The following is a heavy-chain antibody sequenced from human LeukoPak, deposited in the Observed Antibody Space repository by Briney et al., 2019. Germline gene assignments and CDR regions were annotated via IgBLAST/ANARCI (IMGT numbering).Heavy chain of an antibody. J-gene: IGHJ5*02. CDR1: GGSFSGYY. CDR2: INHSGST. V-gene: IGHV4-34*01. Sequence: SGTLSLTCAVYGGSFSGYYWSWIRQPPGKGLEWIGEINHSGSTNYNPSLKSRVTISVDTSNNQFSLKLSSVTAADTAVYYFARGRGGGYNWLDPWGQGPLVTVSS. D-gene: IGHD3-10*01. CDR3: ARGRGGGYNWLDP.